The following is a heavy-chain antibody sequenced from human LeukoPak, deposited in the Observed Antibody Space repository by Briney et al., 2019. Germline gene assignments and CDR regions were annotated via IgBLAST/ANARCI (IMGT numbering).Heavy chain of an antibody. CDR3: ARDHGDYEHFDY. V-gene: IGHV3-74*01. J-gene: IGHJ4*02. Sequence: GGSLRLSCAASGFTFSNYWMHWVRQAPGKGLVWVSRINSDGSSTTYADSVKGRFTISRDNSKNTLYLQMNSLRAEDTAVYYCARDHGDYEHFDYWGQGTLVTVSS. CDR1: GFTFSNYW. CDR2: INSDGSST. D-gene: IGHD4-17*01.